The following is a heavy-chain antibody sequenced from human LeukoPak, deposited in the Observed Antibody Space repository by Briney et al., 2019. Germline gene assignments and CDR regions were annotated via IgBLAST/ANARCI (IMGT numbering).Heavy chain of an antibody. Sequence: SETLSLTCTVSGGSIINRSYYWDWIRQPPGKGLEWIGSIYYSGATYYNPSLKSRVTISVDASKNQFSLKLSSVTAADTAVYYCVARNGDYSYMDVWGKGTTVTVSS. V-gene: IGHV4-39*01. J-gene: IGHJ6*03. CDR1: GGSIINRSYY. D-gene: IGHD1-1*01. CDR2: IYYSGAT. CDR3: VARNGDYSYMDV.